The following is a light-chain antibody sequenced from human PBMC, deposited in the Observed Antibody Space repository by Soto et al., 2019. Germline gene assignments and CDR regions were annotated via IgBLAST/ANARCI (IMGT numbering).Light chain of an antibody. V-gene: IGKV3-20*01. J-gene: IGKJ1*01. CDR2: GAS. CDR3: QQYGSSGT. CDR1: QSVSNNY. Sequence: EIVLTQSPGTLSVSPGERVTLSCRASQSVSNNYLAWYQQKPGQAARLLIYGASNRATGIPDRFCGSGSGTDFTLTISRLEPEDFAVDYCQQYGSSGTFGQGTKVELK.